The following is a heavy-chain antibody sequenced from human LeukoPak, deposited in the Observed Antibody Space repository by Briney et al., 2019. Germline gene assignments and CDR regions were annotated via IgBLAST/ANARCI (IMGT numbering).Heavy chain of an antibody. J-gene: IGHJ4*02. Sequence: MAGGSLRLSCAASGFTFSNAWMSWVRQAPGKGLEWVGRIKSKTDGGTTDYAAPVKGRFTISRDDSKNTLYLQMNSLKTEDTAVYYCTTSYLVAVAGGALIDYWGQGTLVTVSS. D-gene: IGHD6-19*01. CDR3: TTSYLVAVAGGALIDY. V-gene: IGHV3-15*01. CDR2: IKSKTDGGTT. CDR1: GFTFSNAW.